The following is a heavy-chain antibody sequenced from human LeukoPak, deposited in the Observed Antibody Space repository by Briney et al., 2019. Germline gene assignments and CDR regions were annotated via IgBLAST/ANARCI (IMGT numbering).Heavy chain of an antibody. V-gene: IGHV4-39*01. J-gene: IGHJ4*02. D-gene: IGHD3-16*01. CDR1: GDSVSSDRVY. CDR2: IYYSGST. Sequence: SETLSLTCTVSGDSVSSDRVYWGWIRRPPGKGLEWIGSIYYSGSTYYNPSLKSRVTVSVDTSKNQFSLNLSSVTAADTAVYYCVRGSTLRHYQYWGQGTLVTVSS. CDR3: VRGSTLRHYQY.